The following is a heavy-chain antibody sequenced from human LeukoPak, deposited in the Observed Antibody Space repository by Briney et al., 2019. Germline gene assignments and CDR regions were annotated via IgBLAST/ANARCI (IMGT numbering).Heavy chain of an antibody. CDR3: ARDAYSSSWYSTFSDY. D-gene: IGHD6-13*01. CDR1: GFTFSSYS. Sequence: GGSLRLSCAASGFTFSSYSMNWVRQAPGKGLEWVSSISSSSSYIYYADSVKGRFTISRDNAKNSLYLQMNSLRAEDTAVYYCARDAYSSSWYSTFSDYWGQGTLVTVSS. J-gene: IGHJ4*02. V-gene: IGHV3-21*01. CDR2: ISSSSSYI.